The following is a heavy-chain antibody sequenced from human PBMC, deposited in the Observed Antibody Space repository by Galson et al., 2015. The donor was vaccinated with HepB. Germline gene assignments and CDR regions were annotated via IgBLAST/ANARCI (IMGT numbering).Heavy chain of an antibody. D-gene: IGHD1-26*01. J-gene: IGHJ4*02. CDR3: ARVVLSGSYWYFDF. CDR2: ISTTGTNI. CDR1: GFTFSSFT. Sequence: SLRLSCAASGFTFSSFTMNWVRQAPGKRPEWVSYISTTGTNIFYVDSVKGRFAVSRDNAKNSLYLQMNSLRAEDTAIYYCARVVLSGSYWYFDFWGQGTLVTVSS. V-gene: IGHV3-48*01.